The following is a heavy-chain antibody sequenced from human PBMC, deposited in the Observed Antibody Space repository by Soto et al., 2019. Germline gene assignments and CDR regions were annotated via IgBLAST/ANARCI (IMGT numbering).Heavy chain of an antibody. Sequence: SETLSLTCAVSGGSISSGGYSWSWIRQPPGKGLEWIGYIYHSGSTYYNPSLKSRVTISVDRSKNQFSLKLSSVTAADTAVYYCARVGGELVGGWFDPWGQGTLVTVSS. D-gene: IGHD3-16*01. CDR3: ARVGGELVGGWFDP. CDR2: IYHSGST. J-gene: IGHJ5*02. V-gene: IGHV4-30-2*01. CDR1: GGSISSGGYS.